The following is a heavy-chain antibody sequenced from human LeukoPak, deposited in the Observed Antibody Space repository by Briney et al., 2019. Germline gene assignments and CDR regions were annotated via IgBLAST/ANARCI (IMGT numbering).Heavy chain of an antibody. J-gene: IGHJ4*02. V-gene: IGHV3-9*02. CDR1: GFTSDDYA. Sequence: GGSLRLSCAASGFTSDDYAMPWVRQTPGKGLEWVSGITWNSDYTSYADSVRGRFTISRDNAKNSLFLQMNSLRPEDTALYYCAKDLGAGQDYWGQGTLVTVSS. CDR3: AKDLGAGQDY. D-gene: IGHD6-19*01. CDR2: ITWNSDYT.